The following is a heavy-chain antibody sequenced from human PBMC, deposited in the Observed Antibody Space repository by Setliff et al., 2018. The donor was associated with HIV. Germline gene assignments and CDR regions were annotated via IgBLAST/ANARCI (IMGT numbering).Heavy chain of an antibody. V-gene: IGHV4-59*13. CDR1: GDSITTYY. CDR2: IHSSGST. CDR3: TRGKSMPTLVT. Sequence: SETLSLTCIVSGDSITTYYWSWIRQSPAKGLEWIGYIHSSGSTKYNPSLKSRVAISVDTSKSQFSLRLNSVTAADTAVYYCTRGKSMPTLVTWGLGTLVTVSS. D-gene: IGHD2-2*01. J-gene: IGHJ4*02.